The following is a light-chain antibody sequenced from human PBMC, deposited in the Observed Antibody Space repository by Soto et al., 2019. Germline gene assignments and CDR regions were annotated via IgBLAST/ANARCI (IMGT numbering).Light chain of an antibody. CDR3: QQSYDISPIT. CDR1: ETISTF. Sequence: DIQMTQSPSSLSVSVGDRVTITFRASETISTFLNWYQVKPGKAPKLLIYAASTLQDGVPSRFSGSGSGTDFTLTINSLQPEDFASYYCQQSYDISPITFGQGTRLEIK. V-gene: IGKV1-39*01. CDR2: AAS. J-gene: IGKJ5*01.